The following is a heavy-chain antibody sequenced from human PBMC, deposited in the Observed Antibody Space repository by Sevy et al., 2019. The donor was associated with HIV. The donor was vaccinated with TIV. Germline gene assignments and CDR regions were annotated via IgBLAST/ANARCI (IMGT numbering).Heavy chain of an antibody. V-gene: IGHV3-64D*06. J-gene: IGHJ5*02. D-gene: IGHD3-9*01. CDR1: GFTFSNYA. CDR2: LSSDNAGST. CDR3: VKDRIETILWSKGDWFDP. Sequence: GGSLRLTCSASGFTFSNYAMHWVRRAPGKGLEYVSGLSSDNAGSTYYADSVNGRFTISRDNSKNTPYLQMSSLRTEDTAVYYCVKDRIETILWSKGDWFDPWGQGTLVTVSS.